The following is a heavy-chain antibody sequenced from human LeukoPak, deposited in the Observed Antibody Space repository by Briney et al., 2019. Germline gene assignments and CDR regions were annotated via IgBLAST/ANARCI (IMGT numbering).Heavy chain of an antibody. D-gene: IGHD3-10*01. CDR2: INPNSGGT. J-gene: IGHJ5*02. CDR3: ARGSPSLRAPFDP. Sequence: ASVKVSCKASGYTFTGYYMHWVRQAPGQGLEWMGWINPNSGGTNYAQKFQGRDTMTRDTSISTAYMELRSLRSDDTAVYYCARGSPSLRAPFDPWGQGTLVIVSS. V-gene: IGHV1-2*02. CDR1: GYTFTGYY.